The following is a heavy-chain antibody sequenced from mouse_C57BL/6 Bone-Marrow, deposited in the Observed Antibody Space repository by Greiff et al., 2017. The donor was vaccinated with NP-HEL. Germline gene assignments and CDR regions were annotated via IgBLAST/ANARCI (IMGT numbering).Heavy chain of an antibody. V-gene: IGHV14-1*01. CDR2: IDPEAGDT. J-gene: IGHJ1*03. CDR3: TTEGYLRYFDG. D-gene: IGHD2-3*01. CDR1: GFNIKDYY. Sequence: EVQLQQSGAELVRPGASVKLSCTASGFNIKDYYMHWVKQRPEQGLEWIGRIDPEAGDTEYAPKFQGKATMTADTSSNTAYLQLSSLTSADTAGYYCTTEGYLRYFDGWGTGTTVTVSS.